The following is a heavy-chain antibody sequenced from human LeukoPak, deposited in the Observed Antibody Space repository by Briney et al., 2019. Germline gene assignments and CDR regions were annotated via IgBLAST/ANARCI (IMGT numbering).Heavy chain of an antibody. D-gene: IGHD3-10*01. Sequence: SETLSLTCTVSGGSIGSSDYYWGWIRQPPGKGLEWIGSIYYSGKTYHKPSLKSRVTISGDTSKNQFSLKLSSVTAADTAVYYCARHRTALSKYGPYDAFDIWGQGTTVTVSS. J-gene: IGHJ3*02. V-gene: IGHV4-39*01. CDR1: GGSIGSSDYY. CDR3: ARHRTALSKYGPYDAFDI. CDR2: IYYSGKT.